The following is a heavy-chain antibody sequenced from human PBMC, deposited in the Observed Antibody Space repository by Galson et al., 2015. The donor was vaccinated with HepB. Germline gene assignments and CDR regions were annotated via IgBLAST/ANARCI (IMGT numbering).Heavy chain of an antibody. D-gene: IGHD6-13*01. J-gene: IGHJ4*02. V-gene: IGHV1-69*02. Sequence: SVKVSCKASGGTFSSYTISWVRQAPGQGLEWMGRIIPILGIANYAQKFQGRVTITADKSTSTAYMELSSLRSEDTAVYYCARAEYPGIAAAGTDYSDYWGQGTLVTVSP. CDR3: ARAEYPGIAAAGTDYSDY. CDR1: GGTFSSYT. CDR2: IIPILGIA.